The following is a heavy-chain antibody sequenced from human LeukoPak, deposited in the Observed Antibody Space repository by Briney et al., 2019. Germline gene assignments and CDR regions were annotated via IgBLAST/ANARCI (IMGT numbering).Heavy chain of an antibody. J-gene: IGHJ4*02. CDR1: GYTFTTYE. D-gene: IGHD3-10*01. CDR2: INTRSGNA. CDR3: ARNHFGLGL. Sequence: ASVKVSCKASGYTFTTYEIIWVRQAPGQGLEWMGWINTRSGNANYAHQLQGRVTMTTDTSTSTSYMELASLRFDDTAIYYCARNHFGLGLWGQGTLVTVSS. V-gene: IGHV1-18*01.